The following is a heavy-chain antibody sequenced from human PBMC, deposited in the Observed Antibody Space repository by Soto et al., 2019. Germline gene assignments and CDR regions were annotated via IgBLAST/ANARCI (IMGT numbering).Heavy chain of an antibody. V-gene: IGHV3-53*01. CDR1: AFTVSSNY. J-gene: IGHJ3*02. Sequence: GWSLRLSCASSAFTVSSNYMRWVRQAPGKGLEWVSVIYSGGSTYYADSVKGRFPISRDNSKKTLYLQMNSLRAEDTAVYYCARGRYYYDSVNAFDIWGQGTMVTVSS. CDR3: ARGRYYYDSVNAFDI. CDR2: IYSGGST. D-gene: IGHD3-22*01.